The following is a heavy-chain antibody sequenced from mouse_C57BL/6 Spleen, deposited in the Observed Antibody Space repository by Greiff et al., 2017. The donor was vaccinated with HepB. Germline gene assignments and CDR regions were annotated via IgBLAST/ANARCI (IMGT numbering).Heavy chain of an antibody. Sequence: DVMLVESGGGLVQPGGSLKLSCAASGFTFSDYYMYWVRQTPEKRLEWVAYISNGGGSTYYPDTVKGRFTISRDNAKNTLYLQMSRLKSEDTAMYYCARRYGSRDYAMDYWGQGTSVTVSS. D-gene: IGHD1-1*01. J-gene: IGHJ4*01. CDR1: GFTFSDYY. CDR3: ARRYGSRDYAMDY. V-gene: IGHV5-12*01. CDR2: ISNGGGST.